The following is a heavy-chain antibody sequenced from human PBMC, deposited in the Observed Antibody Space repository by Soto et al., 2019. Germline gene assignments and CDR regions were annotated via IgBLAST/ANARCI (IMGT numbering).Heavy chain of an antibody. CDR1: GGSISSYY. CDR3: ARRWGTTFDY. V-gene: IGHV4-59*08. Sequence: QVQLQESGPGLVKPSETLSLTCTVSGGSISSYYWSWIRQPPGKGLEWIGYIYYSGSTNYNPSLKSRVTTPVDPSKNQCSLRLSSVPAADTAVYYCARRWGTTFDYWGQGTLVTVSS. CDR2: IYYSGST. J-gene: IGHJ4*02. D-gene: IGHD3-16*01.